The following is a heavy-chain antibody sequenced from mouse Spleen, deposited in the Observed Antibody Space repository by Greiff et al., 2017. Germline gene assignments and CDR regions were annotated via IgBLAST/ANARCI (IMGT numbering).Heavy chain of an antibody. CDR3: ARADGCMDY. Sequence: EVQLQQSGPELVKPGASVKISCKASGYSFTGYYMNWVKQSPEKSLEWIGEINPSTGGTTYNQKFKAKATLTVDKSSSTAYMQLKSLTSEDSAVYYCARADGCMDYWGQGTSVTVSS. V-gene: IGHV1-42*01. CDR2: INPSTGGT. D-gene: IGHD2-3*01. J-gene: IGHJ4*01. CDR1: GYSFTGYY.